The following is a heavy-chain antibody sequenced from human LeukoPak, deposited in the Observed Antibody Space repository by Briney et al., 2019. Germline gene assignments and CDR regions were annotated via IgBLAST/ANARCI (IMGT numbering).Heavy chain of an antibody. CDR3: ARSPGGYSYGYYFDY. Sequence: GGSLRLSCAASGFTFSSYWMSWVRQAPGKGLEWVANIKQDGSEKYYVDSVKGRFTISRDNAKNSLYLQMNSLRAEDTAVYYCARSPGGYSYGYYFDYRGQGTLVTVSS. CDR2: IKQDGSEK. V-gene: IGHV3-7*01. D-gene: IGHD5-18*01. CDR1: GFTFSSYW. J-gene: IGHJ4*02.